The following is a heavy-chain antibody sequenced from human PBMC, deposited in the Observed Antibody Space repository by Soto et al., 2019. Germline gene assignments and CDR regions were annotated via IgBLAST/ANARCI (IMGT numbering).Heavy chain of an antibody. CDR3: AKDGTGRNYYFDY. D-gene: IGHD1-1*01. CDR2: ISYDGSNK. J-gene: IGHJ4*02. V-gene: IGHV3-30*04. CDR1: GFTFSSYA. Sequence: QVQLVESGGGVVQPGRSLRLSCAASGFTFSSYAMHWVRQAPGKGLEWVAVISYDGSNKYYADSVKGRFTISRDNSKNTLYLQMNSLRAEDTAVYYCAKDGTGRNYYFDYWGQGTLVTVSS.